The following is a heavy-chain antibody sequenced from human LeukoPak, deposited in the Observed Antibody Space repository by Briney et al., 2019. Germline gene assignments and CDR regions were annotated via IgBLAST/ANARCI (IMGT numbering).Heavy chain of an antibody. CDR2: ISNDGSKK. Sequence: AGGSLRLSCAASGFTFSSHGMHWVRQAPGKGLDWVAVISNDGSKKYYADSVKGRFTISRDNSKNTLSLQVSSLRTEDTAVYYCAKDRYSYAFEYSDSWGQGTLVTVSS. V-gene: IGHV3-30*18. J-gene: IGHJ4*02. CDR1: GFTFSSHG. D-gene: IGHD5-18*01. CDR3: AKDRYSYAFEYSDS.